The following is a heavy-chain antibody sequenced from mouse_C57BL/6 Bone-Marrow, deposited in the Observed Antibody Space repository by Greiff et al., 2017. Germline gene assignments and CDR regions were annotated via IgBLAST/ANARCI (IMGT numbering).Heavy chain of an antibody. Sequence: EVKLVESGGGLVKPGGSLKLSCAASGFTFSSYAMSWVRQTPEKRLEWVATISDGGSYTYYPDNVKGRFTISRDNAKNNLDLQMSHLKSEDTARYYCARVYYFSYGYWGQGTLVTVSA. V-gene: IGHV5-4*03. CDR1: GFTFSSYA. J-gene: IGHJ3*02. CDR3: ARVYYFSYGY. CDR2: ISDGGSYT. D-gene: IGHD2-1*01.